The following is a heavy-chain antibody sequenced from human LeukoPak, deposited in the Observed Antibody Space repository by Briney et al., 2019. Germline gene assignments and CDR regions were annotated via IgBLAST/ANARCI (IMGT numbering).Heavy chain of an antibody. D-gene: IGHD2-21*02. CDR3: ARVVVVTAILSPDYYGMDV. V-gene: IGHV3-7*01. J-gene: IGHJ6*02. CDR2: IKQDGSEK. Sequence: GGSLRLSCAASGFTFSSYWMSWVRQAPGKGLEWVANIKQDGSEKHYVDSVKGRFTISRDNAKNSLYLQMNSLRAEDTAVYYCARVVVVTAILSPDYYGMDVWGQGTTVTVSS. CDR1: GFTFSSYW.